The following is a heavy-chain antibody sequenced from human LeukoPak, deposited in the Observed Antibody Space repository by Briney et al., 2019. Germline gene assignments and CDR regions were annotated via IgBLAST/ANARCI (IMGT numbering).Heavy chain of an antibody. Sequence: ASVKVSCKASGYTFTGYHMHWVRQAPGQGLEWMGWINPNSGGTSYAQKFQGRVTMTRDTSISTAYMELSRLRSDDTAVYYCARGGSLLWFGVHNAFDIWGQGTMVTVSS. J-gene: IGHJ3*02. CDR1: GYTFTGYH. CDR3: ARGGSLLWFGVHNAFDI. D-gene: IGHD3-10*01. CDR2: INPNSGGT. V-gene: IGHV1-2*02.